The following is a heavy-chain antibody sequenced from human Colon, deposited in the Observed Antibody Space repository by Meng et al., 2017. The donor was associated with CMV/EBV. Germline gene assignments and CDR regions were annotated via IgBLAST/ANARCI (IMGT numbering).Heavy chain of an antibody. D-gene: IGHD6-25*01. CDR1: GFTLSSYW. CDR2: IGWDSAAI. V-gene: IGHV3-9*01. Sequence: SLKISCAASGFTLSSYWMTWVRQAPGKGLEWVSGIGWDSAAIAYAGSVKGRFTISRDNAKNSLYLQMNSLRPEDTALYYCARTAALAPLGPFDVWGQGTMVTVSS. CDR3: ARTAALAPLGPFDV. J-gene: IGHJ3*01.